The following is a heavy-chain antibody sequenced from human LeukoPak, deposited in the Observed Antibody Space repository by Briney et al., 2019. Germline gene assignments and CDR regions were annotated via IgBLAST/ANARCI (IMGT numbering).Heavy chain of an antibody. D-gene: IGHD3-3*01. V-gene: IGHV4-30-4*01. CDR3: ARASYYDFWSGYYGYYCYGMDV. CDR1: GGSISSGDYY. J-gene: IGHJ6*02. Sequence: SQTLSLTCTVSGGSISSGDYYWSWIRQPPGKGLEWIGYIYYSGSTYYNPSLKSRVTISVDTSKNQFSLKLSSVTAADTAVYYCARASYYDFWSGYYGYYCYGMDVWGQGTTVTVSS. CDR2: IYYSGST.